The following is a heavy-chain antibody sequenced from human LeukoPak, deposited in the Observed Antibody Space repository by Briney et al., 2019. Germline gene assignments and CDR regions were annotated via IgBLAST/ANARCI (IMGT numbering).Heavy chain of an antibody. D-gene: IGHD6-19*01. Sequence: GGSLRLSCAASGFTFSSYAMHWVRQAPGKGLEWVALISYDGSNKYFADSVKGRFTISRDNSKNTLYLQMNSLRAEDTAVYYYARYISVWGGFDYWGQGTLVTVSS. CDR3: ARYISVWGGFDY. CDR1: GFTFSSYA. V-gene: IGHV3-30*14. J-gene: IGHJ4*02. CDR2: ISYDGSNK.